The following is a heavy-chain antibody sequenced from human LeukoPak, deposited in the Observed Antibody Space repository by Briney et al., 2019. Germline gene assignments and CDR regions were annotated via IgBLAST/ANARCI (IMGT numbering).Heavy chain of an antibody. D-gene: IGHD2-8*01. CDR1: GFTVSSNY. J-gene: IGHJ3*02. CDR2: IYSDDRT. V-gene: IGHV3-53*04. Sequence: PGGSLRLSCAASGFTVSSNYLSWVRQAPGKGLEWVSVIYSDDRTYYADSVKGRFTIPRHTSKKTLYLQMNSLRAEDTAVYYCAREVMAKRRAFDIWGQGTVVTVSS. CDR3: AREVMAKRRAFDI.